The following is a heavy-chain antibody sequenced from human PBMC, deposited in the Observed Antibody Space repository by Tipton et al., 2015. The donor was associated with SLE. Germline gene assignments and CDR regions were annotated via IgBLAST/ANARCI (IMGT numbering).Heavy chain of an antibody. CDR3: ARDLALSNSSGWHRGHYFDY. CDR2: INVVNGDT. J-gene: IGHJ4*02. CDR1: GYSFITST. D-gene: IGHD6-19*01. V-gene: IGHV1-3*01. Sequence: QLVQSGAEVKKPGASVKVSCKASGYSFITSTMHWVRQAPGQRPEWMGWINVVNGDTECSQKFQGRVTITRDTSASTVYMGLSNLRSEDMAVYYCARDLALSNSSGWHRGHYFDYWGQGTLVTVSS.